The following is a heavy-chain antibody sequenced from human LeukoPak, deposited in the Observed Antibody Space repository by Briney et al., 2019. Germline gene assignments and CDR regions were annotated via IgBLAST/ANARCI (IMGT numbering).Heavy chain of an antibody. CDR2: ISSSGSTI. D-gene: IGHD3-22*01. J-gene: IGHJ5*02. V-gene: IGHV3-11*01. Sequence: GGSLRLSCAASGFTFSDYYMSWIRQAPGKGLEWVSYISSSGSTIYYADSLKGRFTISRDNAKNSLYLQMNSLRAEDTAVYYCARGKKTYYYDSSGYAGNWFDPWGQGTLVTVSS. CDR3: ARGKKTYYYDSSGYAGNWFDP. CDR1: GFTFSDYY.